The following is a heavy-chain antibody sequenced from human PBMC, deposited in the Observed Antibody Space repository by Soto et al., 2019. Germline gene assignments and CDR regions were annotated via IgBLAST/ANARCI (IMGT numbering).Heavy chain of an antibody. V-gene: IGHV3-30*18. D-gene: IGHD6-19*01. Sequence: QVQLVESGGGVVQPGRSLRLACAASGFTFSYYGMHWVRQAPGKGLEWVAVISRDGGSEYYADSVKGRFTISRDNSKNTVLLQMNSLRLDDTAVYYCAKEYNSGWVDYWGQGTLVTVSS. CDR3: AKEYNSGWVDY. CDR2: ISRDGGSE. CDR1: GFTFSYYG. J-gene: IGHJ4*02.